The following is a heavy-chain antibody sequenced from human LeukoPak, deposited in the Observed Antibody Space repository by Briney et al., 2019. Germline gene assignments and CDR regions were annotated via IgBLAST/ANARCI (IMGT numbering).Heavy chain of an antibody. Sequence: SETLFLTCTVSGVSITSYFWSWIRQPPGRGLEWIGYIYHSGSTNSNPSLKSRVSISLDTSKNQFSLKLSSVTAADTAVYYCARGRVPGAWGQGTLVTVSS. CDR2: IYHSGST. D-gene: IGHD6-19*01. CDR3: ARGRVPGA. CDR1: GVSITSYF. V-gene: IGHV4-59*01. J-gene: IGHJ4*02.